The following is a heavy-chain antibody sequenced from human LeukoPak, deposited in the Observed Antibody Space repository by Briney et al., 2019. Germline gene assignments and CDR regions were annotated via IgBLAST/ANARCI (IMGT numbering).Heavy chain of an antibody. CDR1: GGTFTSYA. J-gene: IGHJ3*02. CDR3: ARLRYSSSWADAFDN. V-gene: IGHV1-69*13. Sequence: ASVKVSCKASGGTFTSYAISWVRQAPGQGLEWRGGIIPIFGTANYAQKFQGRVTITADESTSTAHMELSSLRSEDTAVYYCARLRYSSSWADAFDNWGQGTMVTVSS. D-gene: IGHD6-13*01. CDR2: IIPIFGTA.